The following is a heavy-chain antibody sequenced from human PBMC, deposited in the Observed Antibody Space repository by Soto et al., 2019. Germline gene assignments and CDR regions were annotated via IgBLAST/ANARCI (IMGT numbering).Heavy chain of an antibody. J-gene: IGHJ5*02. V-gene: IGHV3-23*01. Sequence: PGGSLRLSCAVSGFTFSSYVMSWVRQAPGKGLEWVSTTSASGGSTYYADSVKGRFTISRDNSKNTLYLQMNSLRAEDTAVYYCAKAGTIFGVVMNNWFDPWGQGTLVTVSS. CDR3: AKAGTIFGVVMNNWFDP. CDR2: TSASGGST. CDR1: GFTFSSYV. D-gene: IGHD3-3*01.